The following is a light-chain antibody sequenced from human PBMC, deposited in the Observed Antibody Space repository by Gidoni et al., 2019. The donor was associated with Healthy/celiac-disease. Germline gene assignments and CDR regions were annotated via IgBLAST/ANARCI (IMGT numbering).Light chain of an antibody. CDR1: SGSVSTSYY. CDR2: NTN. CDR3: VLYMGRGIVE. Sequence: QTVVTQEPSYSVFPGGTITLTCGLRSGSVSTSYYPSWYQQTPGQATRTLIYNTNARSSGVPDRFSGSILGNKAALTIRGAQADDDSDYYCVLYMGRGIVEFGGGTKLTVL. J-gene: IGLJ3*02. V-gene: IGLV8-61*01.